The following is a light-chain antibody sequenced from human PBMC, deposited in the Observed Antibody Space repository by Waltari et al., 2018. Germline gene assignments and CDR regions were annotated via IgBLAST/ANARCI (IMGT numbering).Light chain of an antibody. CDR1: QDISNY. Sequence: DIQMTQSPSSLSASVGDRVTITCQASQDISNYLNWYQQKPGKAPKLLIYDASNLETGVPSRFSGSGFGTDFTFTISSLQPEDIATYYCQKCDNLPLTFGGGTKVEIK. V-gene: IGKV1-33*01. CDR3: QKCDNLPLT. J-gene: IGKJ4*01. CDR2: DAS.